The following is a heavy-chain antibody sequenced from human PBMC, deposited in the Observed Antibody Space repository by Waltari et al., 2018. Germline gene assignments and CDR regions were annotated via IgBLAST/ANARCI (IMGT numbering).Heavy chain of an antibody. V-gene: IGHV4-34*01. Sequence: QVQLQQWGAGLLKPSETLSLTCVVSGGSFSGYYWSWIHQPPGKGLEWIGGINLSGRTNYNPSLKSRVTISIDTSKIQFSLKLRSVTVADTAVYYCARANTIFGVIRTWYYMDVWGKGTPVTVSS. CDR2: INLSGRT. CDR3: ARANTIFGVIRTWYYMDV. J-gene: IGHJ6*03. D-gene: IGHD3-3*01. CDR1: GGSFSGYY.